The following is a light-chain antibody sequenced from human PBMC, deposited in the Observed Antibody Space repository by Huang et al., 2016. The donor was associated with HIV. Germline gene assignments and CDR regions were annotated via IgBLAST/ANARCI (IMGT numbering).Light chain of an antibody. CDR3: QQCNTYWS. Sequence: DIQMTQSPSTLSASVGDRVTITCRASQRISTWLAWYQQKPGKAPKLLIYKASILESGVPSRFSGSGSGTEFTLTISSLQPDDFATYYCQQCNTYWSFGQGTKVEIK. J-gene: IGKJ1*01. CDR1: QRISTW. V-gene: IGKV1-5*03. CDR2: KAS.